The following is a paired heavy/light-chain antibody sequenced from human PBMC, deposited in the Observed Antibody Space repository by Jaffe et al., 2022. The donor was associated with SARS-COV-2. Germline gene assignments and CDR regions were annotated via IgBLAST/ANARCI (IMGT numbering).Heavy chain of an antibody. V-gene: IGHV3-30*18. J-gene: IGHJ6*02. Sequence: QVQLVESGGGVVQPGRSLRLSCAASGFTFSSYGMHWVRQAPGKGLEWVAVISYDGSNKYYPDSVKGRFTISRDNSKNTLYLQMNSLRVEDTAVYYCAKEYCSGGSCYRSYYYYGMDVWGQGTTVTVSS. CDR1: GFTFSSYG. CDR2: ISYDGSNK. CDR3: AKEYCSGGSCYRSYYYYGMDV. D-gene: IGHD2-15*01.
Light chain of an antibody. CDR1: QSISIY. V-gene: IGKV1-39*01. CDR3: QETFSTPMT. Sequence: DIQMTQSPSSLSASVGDRVTITCRASQSISIYLNWYQQKPGKAPNLLIYAASSLQSGVPSRFSGSGAGTHFSLTISSLQPEDFATYYCQETFSTPMTFGQGTKVEIK. CDR2: AAS. J-gene: IGKJ1*01.